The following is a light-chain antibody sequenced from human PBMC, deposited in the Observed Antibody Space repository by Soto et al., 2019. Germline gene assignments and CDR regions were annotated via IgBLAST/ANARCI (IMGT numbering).Light chain of an antibody. CDR3: QQYNGLSYT. V-gene: IGKV1-5*01. J-gene: IGKJ2*01. CDR2: DAS. Sequence: DIQMTQSPSTLSASVGDRVTITCRASESISYWLAWYQQKPGKAPKFLIYDASSLKSGVPSRFSGSGPGTEFTLTISSLQPDDFATYYCQQYNGLSYTFGQGTKLEI. CDR1: ESISYW.